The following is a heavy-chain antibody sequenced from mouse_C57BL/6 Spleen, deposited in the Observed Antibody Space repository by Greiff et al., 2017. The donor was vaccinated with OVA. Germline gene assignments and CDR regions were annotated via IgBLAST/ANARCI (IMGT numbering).Heavy chain of an antibody. CDR2: ISSGGDYI. Sequence: EVKLMESGEGLVKPGGSLKLSCAASGFTFSSYAMSWVRQTPEKRLEWVAYISSGGDYIYYADTVKGRFTISRDNARNTLYLQMSSLKSEDTAMYYCTRDRNSGYFDYWGQGTTLTVSS. CDR1: GFTFSSYA. CDR3: TRDRNSGYFDY. J-gene: IGHJ2*01. V-gene: IGHV5-9-1*02. D-gene: IGHD3-1*01.